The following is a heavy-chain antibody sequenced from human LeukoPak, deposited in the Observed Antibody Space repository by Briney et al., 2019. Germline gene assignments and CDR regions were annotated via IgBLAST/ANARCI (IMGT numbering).Heavy chain of an antibody. CDR2: INHSGST. J-gene: IGHJ4*02. D-gene: IGHD6-6*01. Sequence: SETLSLTCTVSGGSISSYYWSWIRQPPGKGLEWIGEINHSGSTNYNPSLKSRVTISVDTSKNQFSLKLGSVTAADTAVYYCARRYLYSSSSGGTFDYWGQGTLVTVSS. CDR3: ARRYLYSSSSGGTFDY. V-gene: IGHV4-34*01. CDR1: GGSISSYY.